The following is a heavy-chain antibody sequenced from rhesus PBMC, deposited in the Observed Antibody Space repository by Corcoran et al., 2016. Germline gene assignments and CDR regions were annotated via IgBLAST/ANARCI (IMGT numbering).Heavy chain of an antibody. Sequence: QVTLKESGPALVTPTQTLTLTCTFSGFSLSTSGMGVGWIRHPPGKTLEWLAHIYWDDDKRYSTSLKIRLTISNDTSKTQVVLTMTNMEPVDTATYYCARIGSSNYGTFDYWGQGVLVTVSS. CDR1: GFSLSTSGMG. J-gene: IGHJ4*01. CDR2: IYWDDDK. D-gene: IGHD4-23*01. V-gene: IGHV2-1*01. CDR3: ARIGSSNYGTFDY.